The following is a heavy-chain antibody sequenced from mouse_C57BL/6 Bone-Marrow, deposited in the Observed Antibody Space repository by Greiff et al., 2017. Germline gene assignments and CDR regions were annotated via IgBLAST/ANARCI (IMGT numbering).Heavy chain of an antibody. J-gene: IGHJ3*01. D-gene: IGHD2-14*01. Sequence: QVQLQQSGAELVMPGASVKLSCKASGYTFTSYWMHWVKQRPGQGLEWIGEIDPSDSYTNYNQKFKGKSTLTVDKSSSTAYMQLSSLTSEDSAVYDCARGVLWGQGTLVTVAA. CDR2: IDPSDSYT. CDR1: GYTFTSYW. V-gene: IGHV1-69*01. CDR3: ARGVL.